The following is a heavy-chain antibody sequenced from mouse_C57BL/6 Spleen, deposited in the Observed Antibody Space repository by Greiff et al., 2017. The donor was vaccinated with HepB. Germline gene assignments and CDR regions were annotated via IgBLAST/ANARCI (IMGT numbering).Heavy chain of an antibody. J-gene: IGHJ1*03. CDR1: GYTFTDYN. CDR3: ARLAYWYFDV. Sequence: VQLKQSGPELVKPGASVKIPCKASGYTFTDYNMDWVKQSHGKSLEWIGDINPNNGGTNYNQKFKGKATLTVDKSSSTAYMELRSLTSEDTAVYYCARLAYWYFDVWGTGTTVTVSS. CDR2: INPNNGGT. V-gene: IGHV1-18*01.